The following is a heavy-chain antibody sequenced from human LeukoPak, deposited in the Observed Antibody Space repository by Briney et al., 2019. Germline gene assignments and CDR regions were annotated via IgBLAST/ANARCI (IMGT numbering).Heavy chain of an antibody. CDR3: ARGRKYTSGYRVTELGSGYSDY. CDR2: ISSSSSYI. V-gene: IGHV3-21*01. J-gene: IGHJ4*02. D-gene: IGHD5-18*01. Sequence: GGSLRLSCAASGFTFSSYSMNWVRQVPGKGLEWVSSISSSSSYIYYADSVKGRFTISRDNAKNSLYLQMNSLRAEDTAVYYCARGRKYTSGYRVTELGSGYSDYWGQGTLVTVSS. CDR1: GFTFSSYS.